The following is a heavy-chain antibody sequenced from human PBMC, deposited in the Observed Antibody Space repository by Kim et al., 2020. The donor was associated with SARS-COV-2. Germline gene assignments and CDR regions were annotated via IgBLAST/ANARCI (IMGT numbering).Heavy chain of an antibody. J-gene: IGHJ4*02. CDR3: AKEIGGGLPVED. Sequence: GGSLRLSCAASGFTFSNHGMHWVRQAPGKGLDWVAVVAHDGSVEFYADSAKGRYTISRDNSRNTVYLQMNRLRVDDTAVYYCAKEIGGGLPVEDWGQGTLVTVSS. CDR1: GFTFSNHG. V-gene: IGHV3-30*18. CDR2: VAHDGSVE. D-gene: IGHD2-15*01.